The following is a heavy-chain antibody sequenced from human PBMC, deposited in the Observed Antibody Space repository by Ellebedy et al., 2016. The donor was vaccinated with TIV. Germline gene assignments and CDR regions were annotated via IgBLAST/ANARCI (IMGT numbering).Heavy chain of an antibody. Sequence: ASVKVSXXASGYTFTSYGISWVRQAPGQGLEWMGWISAYNGNTNYAQKLQGRVTMTRNTSISTAYMELSSLRSEDTAVYYCARAPISYYYYMDVWGKGTTVTVSS. V-gene: IGHV1-18*01. CDR2: ISAYNGNT. J-gene: IGHJ6*03. CDR3: ARAPISYYYYMDV. CDR1: GYTFTSYG.